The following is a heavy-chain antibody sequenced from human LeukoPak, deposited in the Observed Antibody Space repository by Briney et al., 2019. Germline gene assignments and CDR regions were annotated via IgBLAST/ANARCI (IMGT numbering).Heavy chain of an antibody. CDR3: ARDRRTYYDFWSGPYDAFDI. Sequence: PSKTLSLTCTVSGGSISSYYWSWIRQPPGKGLEWIGYIYYSGSTNYNPSLKSRVTISVDTSKNQFSLKLSSVTAADTAVYYCARDRRTYYDFWSGPYDAFDIWGQGTMVTVSS. D-gene: IGHD3-3*01. J-gene: IGHJ3*02. CDR2: IYYSGST. V-gene: IGHV4-59*01. CDR1: GGSISSYY.